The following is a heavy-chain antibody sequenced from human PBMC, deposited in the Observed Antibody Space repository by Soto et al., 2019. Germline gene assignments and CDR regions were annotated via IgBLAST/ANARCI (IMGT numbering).Heavy chain of an antibody. V-gene: IGHV4-39*01. Sequence: SETLSLTCTVSGGSISSSSYYWGWIRQPPGKGLEWIGSIYYSGSTYYNPSLKSRVTISVDTSKNQFSLKLSSVTAADTAVYYCARHGWVYSSSWYLSDWGQGTLVTVSS. J-gene: IGHJ4*02. CDR3: ARHGWVYSSSWYLSD. CDR1: GGSISSSSYY. CDR2: IYYSGST. D-gene: IGHD6-13*01.